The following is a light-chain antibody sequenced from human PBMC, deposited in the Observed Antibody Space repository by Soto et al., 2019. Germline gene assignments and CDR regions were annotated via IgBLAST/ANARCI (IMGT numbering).Light chain of an antibody. V-gene: IGKV3-15*01. CDR2: GAS. J-gene: IGKJ4*01. CDR3: QQYNNWPPLT. Sequence: EIVMPQSPATLSMSPGERATLSCRASQSINSHLAWYQQKPGQAPRLVIHGASTRANGIPARFSGSGSGTEFTLTISSLQSEDCAIYYCQQYNNWPPLTFGGGTKVEIK. CDR1: QSINSH.